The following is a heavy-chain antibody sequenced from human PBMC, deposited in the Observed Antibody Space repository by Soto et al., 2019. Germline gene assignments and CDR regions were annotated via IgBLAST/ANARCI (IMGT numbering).Heavy chain of an antibody. CDR2: ISSSSYI. CDR3: ARGLVVTAIPPWWFDP. D-gene: IGHD2-21*02. Sequence: GGSLRLSCAASGFTFSSYSMNWVRQAPGKGLEWVSSISSSSYIYYADSVKGRFTISRDNAKNSLYLQMNSLRAEDTAVYYCARGLVVTAIPPWWFDPWGQGTLVTVSS. CDR1: GFTFSSYS. J-gene: IGHJ5*02. V-gene: IGHV3-21*01.